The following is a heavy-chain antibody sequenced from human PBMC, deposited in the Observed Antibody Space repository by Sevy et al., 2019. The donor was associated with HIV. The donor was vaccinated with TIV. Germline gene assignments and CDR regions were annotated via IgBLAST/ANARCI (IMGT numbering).Heavy chain of an antibody. D-gene: IGHD3-3*01. V-gene: IGHV1-8*03. J-gene: IGHJ6*02. Sequence: ASVKVSCKASGYTFTSYDINWVRHATGEGLEWMGRMNPNSGNTGYAQKFQGRVTITRNTSISTAYMELSSLRSEDTAVHYCARDNTYYDFWSAPYYYYYGMDVWGQGTTVTVSS. CDR1: GYTFTSYD. CDR2: MNPNSGNT. CDR3: ARDNTYYDFWSAPYYYYYGMDV.